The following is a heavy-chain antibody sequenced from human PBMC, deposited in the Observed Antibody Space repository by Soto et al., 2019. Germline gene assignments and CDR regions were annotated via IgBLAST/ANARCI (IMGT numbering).Heavy chain of an antibody. CDR3: ARDFDEGATSDAFDI. J-gene: IGHJ3*02. V-gene: IGHV4-31*03. D-gene: IGHD1-26*01. CDR1: GGAISSGGYY. CDR2: IYYSGRT. Sequence: QVQLQESGPGLVKPSQTPSLTCTVSGGAISSGGYYWSWLRQHPGKGLAWIGYIYYSGRTYSTPSLKSRVTISVDTSKNQFSLKLSAVTAADTAVYYCARDFDEGATSDAFDIWGQGTMVTVSS.